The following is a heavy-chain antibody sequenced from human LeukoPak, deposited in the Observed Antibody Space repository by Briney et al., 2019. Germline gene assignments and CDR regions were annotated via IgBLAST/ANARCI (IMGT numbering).Heavy chain of an antibody. V-gene: IGHV4-4*07. CDR1: GGSFDSPY. CDR3: ARAPRYYMYIDG. J-gene: IGHJ6*03. Sequence: SETLSLTCTVSGGSFDSPYWTWIRQPAGKGPEWLARTYTGGTIDYNPSLNGRVTMSLSPSKNQFSLPLSSVTAADTAVYYCARAPRYYMYIDGWGKGTTVIVSS. CDR2: TYTGGTI.